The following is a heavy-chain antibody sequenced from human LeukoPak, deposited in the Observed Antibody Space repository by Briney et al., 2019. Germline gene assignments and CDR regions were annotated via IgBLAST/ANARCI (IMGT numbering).Heavy chain of an antibody. Sequence: SETLSLTCTVSGGSISSGSYWNWIRQPPGKGLEWIGSIYYSGSTYYNPSLKSRVTISVDTSKNQFSLKLSSVTAADTAVYYCARSQGIVLRYFDWLPPPDYWGQGTLVTVSS. CDR1: GGSISSGSY. CDR3: ARSQGIVLRYFDWLPPPDY. V-gene: IGHV4-39*07. D-gene: IGHD3-9*01. CDR2: IYYSGST. J-gene: IGHJ4*02.